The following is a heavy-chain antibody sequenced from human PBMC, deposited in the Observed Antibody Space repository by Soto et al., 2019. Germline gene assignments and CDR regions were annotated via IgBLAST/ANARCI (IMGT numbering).Heavy chain of an antibody. CDR1: GFTFTSSA. D-gene: IGHD6-13*01. CDR2: IVVGSGNI. Sequence: ASVKVSCKASGFTFTSSAVQWVRQARGQRLEWIGWIVVGSGNINYAQKFQERVTITRDMSTSTAYMELSSLRSEDTAVYYCAALLAAAGTDYFDYWGQGTLVTVSS. V-gene: IGHV1-58*01. CDR3: AALLAAAGTDYFDY. J-gene: IGHJ4*02.